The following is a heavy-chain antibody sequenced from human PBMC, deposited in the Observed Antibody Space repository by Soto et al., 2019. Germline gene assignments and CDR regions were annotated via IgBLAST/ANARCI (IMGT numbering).Heavy chain of an antibody. CDR3: AGAVGRRTVPDP. V-gene: IGHV4-4*02. CDR2: IYDGGDT. J-gene: IGHJ5*02. CDR1: GDSLKTDHW. D-gene: IGHD1-1*01. Sequence: QVHLQESGPGLVKPSGTLSLICVVSGDSLKTDHWWSWVRQPPGKGLEWIGEIYDGGDTNYNPSLESRLTLSVDKSKRQFSLRMTSVTAADTATYYCAGAVGRRTVPDPWGQGTLVTVSS.